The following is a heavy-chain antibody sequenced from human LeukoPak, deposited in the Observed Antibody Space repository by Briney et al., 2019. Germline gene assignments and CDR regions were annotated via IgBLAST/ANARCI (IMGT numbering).Heavy chain of an antibody. V-gene: IGHV4-38-2*02. Sequence: PSETLSLTCAVSGYSISSGYYWGWIRQPPGQGLEWIGSVYHSGSTYYNPSLKSRVTISVDTSKNQLSLKLSSVTAADTAVYYCARDSEDELLWFGAYGMDVWGKGTTVTVSS. D-gene: IGHD3-10*01. CDR1: GYSISSGYY. CDR3: ARDSEDELLWFGAYGMDV. J-gene: IGHJ6*04. CDR2: VYHSGST.